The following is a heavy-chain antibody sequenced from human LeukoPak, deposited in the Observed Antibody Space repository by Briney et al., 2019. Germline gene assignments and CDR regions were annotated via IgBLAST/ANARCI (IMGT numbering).Heavy chain of an antibody. CDR2: INHSGST. CDR1: GGSFSGYY. V-gene: IGHV4-34*01. D-gene: IGHD5-12*01. J-gene: IGHJ5*02. Sequence: KTSETLSLTCAVYGGSFSGYYWSWIRQPPGKGLEWIGEINHSGSTNYNPSLKSRVTISVDTSKNQFSLELSSVTAADTAVYYCARGTRILGGYDRWGHWFDPWGQGTLVTVSS. CDR3: ARGTRILGGYDRWGHWFDP.